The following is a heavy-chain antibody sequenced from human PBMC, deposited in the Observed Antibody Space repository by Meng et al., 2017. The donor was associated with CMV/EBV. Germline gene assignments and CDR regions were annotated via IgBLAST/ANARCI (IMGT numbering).Heavy chain of an antibody. J-gene: IGHJ4*02. V-gene: IGHV1-46*01. CDR2: INPSCGST. CDR3: AREGEGVVAATPHFDY. CDR1: GYTFTSYQ. Sequence: GQMVQAGGEVSKPGASVKVSFKASGYTFTSYQMHWGRQAPGQVLEWMGIINPSCGSTSYAQKFQGRVTMTRDTSTSTVYMELSSLRSEDTAVYYCAREGEGVVAATPHFDYWGQGTLVTVSS. D-gene: IGHD2-15*01.